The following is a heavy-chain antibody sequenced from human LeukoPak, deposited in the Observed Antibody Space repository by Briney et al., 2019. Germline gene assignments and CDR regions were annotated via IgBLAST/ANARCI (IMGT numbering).Heavy chain of an antibody. V-gene: IGHV3-30*18. CDR2: ISYDGSNK. D-gene: IGHD3-22*01. J-gene: IGHJ3*01. CDR3: AKEDPGSGYYPDAFDL. CDR1: GFTFSSYG. Sequence: GGSLRLSCAASGFTFSSYGMHWVRQAPGKGLEWVAVISYDGSNKYYADSVKGRFTISRDNSKNTLYLQMNSLRAEDTAVYYCAKEDPGSGYYPDAFDLWGQGTMVTVSS.